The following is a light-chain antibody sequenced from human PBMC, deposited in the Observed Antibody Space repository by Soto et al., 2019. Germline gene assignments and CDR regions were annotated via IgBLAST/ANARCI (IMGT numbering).Light chain of an antibody. Sequence: ELVLTQSPGTLSLSAGERATPPCRASQSVSSRYVAWYQQKPGQAPRLRSYGASSRATGIPDRCSGRGAGTDFTLTISRLEPEDFAVYYCQQYGSSPTTFGQGTKVDIK. CDR1: QSVSSRY. CDR2: GAS. J-gene: IGKJ1*01. CDR3: QQYGSSPTT. V-gene: IGKV3-20*01.